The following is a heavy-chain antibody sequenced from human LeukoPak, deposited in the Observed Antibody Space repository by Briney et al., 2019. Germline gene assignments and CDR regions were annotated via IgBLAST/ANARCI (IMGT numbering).Heavy chain of an antibody. D-gene: IGHD3-10*01. V-gene: IGHV1-69*05. Sequence: SVKVSCKASGGTFSSYAISWVRQAPGQGLEWIRGIIPIFGTANYAQKFQGRVTITTDESTSTAYMELSSLRSEDTAVYYCARARGSGSYPFDPWGQGTLVTVSS. CDR1: GGTFSSYA. J-gene: IGHJ5*02. CDR2: IIPIFGTA. CDR3: ARARGSGSYPFDP.